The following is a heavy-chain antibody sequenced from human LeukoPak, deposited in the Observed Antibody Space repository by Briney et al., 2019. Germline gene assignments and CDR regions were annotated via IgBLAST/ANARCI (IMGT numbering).Heavy chain of an antibody. CDR1: GLTVSSNS. V-gene: IGHV3-66*01. Sequence: GGSLRLPCAASGLTVSSNSMSWVRQAPGKGLEWVSVTDSGGGTDYADSVEGRFTISRDNSKNTLYLQMNSPRAEDTAVYYCARGFGPNGFDIWGQGTMVTVSA. D-gene: IGHD3-3*01. J-gene: IGHJ3*02. CDR3: ARGFGPNGFDI. CDR2: TDSGGGT.